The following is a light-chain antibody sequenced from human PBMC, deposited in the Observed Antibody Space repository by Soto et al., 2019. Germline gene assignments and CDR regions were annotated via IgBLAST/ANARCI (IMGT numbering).Light chain of an antibody. V-gene: IGKV1-33*01. CDR2: DVS. CDR1: QGINNY. J-gene: IGKJ4*01. CDR3: QHYYNFPLT. Sequence: DIQMTQSPSSLSASVEYRVTITCQTSQGINNYLNWYQQKPGQAPKLLIYDVSHLQTGVPFRFRGSGSGQYFTLTISSLQPEDFATYYCQHYYNFPLTFGGGTKVDNK.